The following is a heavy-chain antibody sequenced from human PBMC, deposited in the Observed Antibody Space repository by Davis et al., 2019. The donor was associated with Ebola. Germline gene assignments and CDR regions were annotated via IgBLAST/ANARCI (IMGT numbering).Heavy chain of an antibody. Sequence: GESLKISCKGSGYSFTTYWIAWVRQMPGKGLEWRGVIFSGDSDTRYRPPFEGQVTISVDRSITTAYLQWSSLKASDSAMYYCARQESLYGSIDTWGQGTLVTVSS. J-gene: IGHJ5*02. V-gene: IGHV5-51*01. CDR1: GYSFTTYW. D-gene: IGHD6-13*01. CDR3: ARQESLYGSIDT. CDR2: IFSGDSDT.